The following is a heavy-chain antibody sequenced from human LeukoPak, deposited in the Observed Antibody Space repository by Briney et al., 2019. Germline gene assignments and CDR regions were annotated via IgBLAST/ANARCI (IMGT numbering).Heavy chain of an antibody. J-gene: IGHJ4*02. Sequence: GGSLRLSGAASGFSFSNYDMNWVRQAPGKGLEWVSYIGSSGSNVYYAGSVKGRFTISRDNAKNSLYLQMNSLRAEDTAVYYCARRSSGYYYSFDYWGQGTLVTVSS. D-gene: IGHD3-22*01. CDR3: ARRSSGYYYSFDY. CDR1: GFSFSNYD. CDR2: IGSSGSNV. V-gene: IGHV3-48*03.